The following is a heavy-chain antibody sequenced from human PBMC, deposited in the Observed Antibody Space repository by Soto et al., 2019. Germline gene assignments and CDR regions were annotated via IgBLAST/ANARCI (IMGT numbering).Heavy chain of an antibody. Sequence: QVQLVESGGGVVQPGRSLRLSCAASGFTFSSYGMHWVRQAPGKGLEWVAVISYDGSNKYYADSVKGRFTISRDNFKNTLYLQMNSLRDEDAAVYYCAKDAHMIVVPRYYFDYWGQGTLVTVSS. J-gene: IGHJ4*02. D-gene: IGHD3-22*01. CDR2: ISYDGSNK. CDR1: GFTFSSYG. CDR3: AKDAHMIVVPRYYFDY. V-gene: IGHV3-30*18.